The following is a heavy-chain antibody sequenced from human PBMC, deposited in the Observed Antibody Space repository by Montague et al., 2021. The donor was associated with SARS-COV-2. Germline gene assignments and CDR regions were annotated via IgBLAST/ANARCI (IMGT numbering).Heavy chain of an antibody. CDR3: AREYSSGVYFDY. D-gene: IGHD6-19*01. Sequence: PALVKPTQTLTLTCTFSGFSLSTSGMCVSWIRQPPGKALEWLARSDWDDDKYYSTSLKTWLTISKDTSKNQVVLTMTNMDPVDTATYYCAREYSSGVYFDYWGQGTLVTVSS. CDR1: GFSLSTSGMC. V-gene: IGHV2-70*11. CDR2: SDWDDDK. J-gene: IGHJ4*02.